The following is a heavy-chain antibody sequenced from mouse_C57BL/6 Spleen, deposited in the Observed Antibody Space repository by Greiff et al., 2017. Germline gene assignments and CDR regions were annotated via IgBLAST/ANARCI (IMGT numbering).Heavy chain of an antibody. J-gene: IGHJ4*01. CDR3: ARPLYGSSHYYAMDY. CDR2: IHPNSGST. CDR1: GYTFTSYW. V-gene: IGHV1-64*01. Sequence: QVQLQQPGAELVKPGASVKLSCKASGYTFTSYWMHWVKQRPGQGLEWIGMIHPNSGSTNYNEKFKSKATLTVDTSSSTAYMQLSSLTSEDSAVYYCARPLYGSSHYYAMDYWGQGTSVTVSS. D-gene: IGHD1-1*01.